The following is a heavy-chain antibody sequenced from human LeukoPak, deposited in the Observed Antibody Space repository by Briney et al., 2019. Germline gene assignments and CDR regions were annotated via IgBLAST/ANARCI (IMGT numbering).Heavy chain of an antibody. CDR2: INHSRST. D-gene: IGHD2-2*01. V-gene: IGHV4-34*01. J-gene: IGHJ5*02. CDR3: ARSVVPASLIWFDP. CDR1: GGSFSGYY. Sequence: SQTLSLTCAVYGGSFSGYYWSWIRQPPGQGLEWIGEINHSRSTNYNPSPKSRVTISVDTSKNQFSLKLSSVTAADTAVYYCARSVVPASLIWFDPWGEGTLVTVSS.